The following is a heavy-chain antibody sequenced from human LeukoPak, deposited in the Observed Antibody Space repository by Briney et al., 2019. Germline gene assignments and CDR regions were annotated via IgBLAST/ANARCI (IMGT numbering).Heavy chain of an antibody. V-gene: IGHV4-59*11. J-gene: IGHJ3*02. D-gene: IGHD4-17*01. CDR2: ISHIGRT. CDR1: GDSFSSHY. Sequence: SETLSLTCAVSGDSFSSHYWTWIRQSPGTGLEWIGYISHIGRTNYNPSLKSRVIISIDTSKNQFSMKLRSVTAADTAVYYCARDQVTVTKGFDIWGQGTMGSVS. CDR3: ARDQVTVTKGFDI.